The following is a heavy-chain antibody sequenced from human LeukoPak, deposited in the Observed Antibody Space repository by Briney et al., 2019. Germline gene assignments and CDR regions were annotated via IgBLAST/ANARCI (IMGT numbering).Heavy chain of an antibody. CDR2: MNPNSGNT. D-gene: IGHD2-15*01. Sequence: ASVKVSCKASGYTFTSYDINWVRQATGQGVEWMGWMNPNSGNTGYAQKFQRRVTMTRYTSISTAYMQLSSLRSEDTAVYYCATLRKVSGGIRSGKRYYYYNTDVWGKGTPVTVSS. CDR1: GYTFTSYD. CDR3: ATLRKVSGGIRSGKRYYYYNTDV. V-gene: IGHV1-8*01. J-gene: IGHJ6*03.